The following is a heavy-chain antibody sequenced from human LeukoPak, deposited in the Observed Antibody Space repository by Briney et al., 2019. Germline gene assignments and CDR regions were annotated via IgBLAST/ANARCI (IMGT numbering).Heavy chain of an antibody. CDR1: GLTFSSYG. V-gene: IGHV3-30*18. CDR3: AKGGYHDSSGYYYGYFHH. Sequence: GGSLRLSCAASGLTFSSYGMHWVRQAPGKGLEWVAVISYDGGNKHYADSVKGRFTISRDNSKNTLYLQMNSLRAEDTAVYYCAKGGYHDSSGYYYGYFHHWGQGTLVTVSS. CDR2: ISYDGGNK. J-gene: IGHJ1*01. D-gene: IGHD3-22*01.